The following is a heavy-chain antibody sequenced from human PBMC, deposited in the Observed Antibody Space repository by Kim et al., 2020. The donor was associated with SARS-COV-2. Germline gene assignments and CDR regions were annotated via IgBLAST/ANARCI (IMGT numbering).Heavy chain of an antibody. D-gene: IGHD2-2*01. V-gene: IGHV1-46*01. CDR3: ARDIVVVPAAMGFDY. Sequence: QKFQGRVTMTRDTSTSTVYMELSSLRSEDTAVYYCARDIVVVPAAMGFDYWGQGTLVTVSS. J-gene: IGHJ4*02.